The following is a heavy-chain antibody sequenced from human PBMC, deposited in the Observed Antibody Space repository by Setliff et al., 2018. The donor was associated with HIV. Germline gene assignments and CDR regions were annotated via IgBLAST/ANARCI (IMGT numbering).Heavy chain of an antibody. J-gene: IGHJ4*02. CDR3: AKDLVYYDSSGDLDY. CDR2: ISAGGGST. V-gene: IGHV3-23*01. Sequence: GGSLRLSCAVSGFTFSTYAMSWVRQAPGKGLEWVSTISAGGGSTYYADSVKGRFTISRDNSKNTLYLQMNSLRAEDTAVYYCAKDLVYYDSSGDLDYWGQGTLVTVSS. D-gene: IGHD3-22*01. CDR1: GFTFSTYA.